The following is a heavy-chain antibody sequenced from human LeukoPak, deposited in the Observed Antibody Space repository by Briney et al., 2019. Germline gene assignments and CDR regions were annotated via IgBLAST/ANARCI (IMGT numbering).Heavy chain of an antibody. CDR2: ISGSGGST. Sequence: GGSLRLSCAASGFTFSSYAMSWVRQAPGKGLEWVSAISGSGGSTYYADSVKGRFTISRDNSKNTLYLQMNSLRADDTAVYYCAKDPRDHSYGWNWRYFDYWGQGTLVTVSS. V-gene: IGHV3-23*01. CDR3: AKDPRDHSYGWNWRYFDY. CDR1: GFTFSSYA. J-gene: IGHJ4*02. D-gene: IGHD5-18*01.